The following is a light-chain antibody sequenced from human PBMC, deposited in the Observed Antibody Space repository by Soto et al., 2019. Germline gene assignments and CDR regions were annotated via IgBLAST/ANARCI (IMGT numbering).Light chain of an antibody. J-gene: IGLJ1*01. CDR1: SSDVGAYNY. Sequence: QSALTQPASVSGSPGQSITISCTGTSSDVGAYNYVSWYQQHPGKAPKFMIYEVSNRPSGVSSRFSGSKSGNTASLTISGLQAEDEADYYCSSYTGSSTLVFGTGTKLTVL. V-gene: IGLV2-14*01. CDR2: EVS. CDR3: SSYTGSSTLV.